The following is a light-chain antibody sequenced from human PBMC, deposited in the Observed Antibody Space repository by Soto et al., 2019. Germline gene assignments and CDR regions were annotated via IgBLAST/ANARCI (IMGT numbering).Light chain of an antibody. V-gene: IGKV3-11*01. Sequence: EVVLTQSPATLSLSPGERATLSCRASQSVTSYLAWYQQKPGQAPRLLIYAASNRATGIPARFSGSGSGTDFTLTISSLEPEDFAVYYCQQRSNWPPVYTAVPGT. CDR3: QQRSNWPPVYT. CDR1: QSVTSY. J-gene: IGKJ2*01. CDR2: AAS.